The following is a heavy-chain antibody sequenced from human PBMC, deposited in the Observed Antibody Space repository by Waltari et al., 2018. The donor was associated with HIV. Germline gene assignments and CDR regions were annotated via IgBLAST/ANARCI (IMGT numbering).Heavy chain of an antibody. Sequence: VQLVPSGAEVKKPGASVKVSCKASGYTFTAYYMHWVPQAPGQGLEWMGWINPNSGGTNYAQKFQGRVTMTRDTSISTAYMELSRLRSDDTAVYYCARDLYSSGWYAHWYFDLWGRGTLVTVSS. CDR2: INPNSGGT. CDR3: ARDLYSSGWYAHWYFDL. V-gene: IGHV1-2*02. CDR1: GYTFTAYY. D-gene: IGHD6-19*01. J-gene: IGHJ2*01.